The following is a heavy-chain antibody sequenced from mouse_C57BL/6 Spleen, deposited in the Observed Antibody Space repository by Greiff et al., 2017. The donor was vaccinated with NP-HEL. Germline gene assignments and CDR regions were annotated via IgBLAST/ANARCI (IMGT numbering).Heavy chain of an antibody. D-gene: IGHD1-1*01. CDR2: INPNNGGT. CDR1: GYTFTDYN. Sequence: VQLQQSGPELVKPGASVKMSCKASGYTFTDYNMHWVKQSHGKSLEWLGYINPNNGGTSYNQKFKGKATLTVNKSSSTAYMELRSLTSEDSAVYYCARGGITTADYFDYWGQGTTLTVSS. J-gene: IGHJ2*01. V-gene: IGHV1-22*01. CDR3: ARGGITTADYFDY.